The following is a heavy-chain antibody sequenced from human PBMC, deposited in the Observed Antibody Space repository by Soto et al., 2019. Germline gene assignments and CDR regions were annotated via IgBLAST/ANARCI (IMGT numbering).Heavy chain of an antibody. J-gene: IGHJ5*02. CDR3: ARDHSSSWYVWFDP. D-gene: IGHD6-13*01. V-gene: IGHV1-8*01. CDR2: MNPNSGNT. CDR1: GYTFTSYD. Sequence: ASVKVSCKASGYTFTSYDINWVRQATGQGLEWMGWMNPNSGNTGYAQKLQGRVTMTRNTSISTAYMGLSSLRSEDTAVYYCARDHSSSWYVWFDPWGQGTLVTVSS.